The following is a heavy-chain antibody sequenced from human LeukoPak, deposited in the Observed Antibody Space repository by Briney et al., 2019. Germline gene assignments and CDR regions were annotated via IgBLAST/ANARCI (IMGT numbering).Heavy chain of an antibody. D-gene: IGHD5-24*01. CDR1: GGFISTGGHY. J-gene: IGHJ4*02. V-gene: IGHV4-30-4*01. CDR3: ARELRDGYNEYYFDF. Sequence: PSETLSLTCTVSGGFISTGGHYWSWIRHPPGKGLEWLGYIYYSGSTDYNPSLKSRVAISVDTSKNQFSLELRSVTAADTAVYYCARELRDGYNEYYFDFWGQGTLVTVSS. CDR2: IYYSGST.